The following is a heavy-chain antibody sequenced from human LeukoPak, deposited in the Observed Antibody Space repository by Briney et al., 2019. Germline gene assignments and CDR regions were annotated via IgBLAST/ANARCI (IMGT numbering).Heavy chain of an antibody. J-gene: IGHJ4*02. CDR3: ARESSYGHPIWYFDY. Sequence: GGSLRLSCAASGFTFSSYSMNWVRQAPGKGLEWVSYISSSSTIYYADSVKGRFTISRDNAKNSLYLQMNSLRAEDTAVYYCARESSYGHPIWYFDYWGQGTLVTVSS. CDR2: ISSSSTI. D-gene: IGHD5-18*01. CDR1: GFTFSSYS. V-gene: IGHV3-48*01.